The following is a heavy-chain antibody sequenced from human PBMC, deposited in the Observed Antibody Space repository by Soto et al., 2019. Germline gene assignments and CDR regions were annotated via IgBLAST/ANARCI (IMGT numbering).Heavy chain of an antibody. V-gene: IGHV2-26*01. CDR2: IFSDNER. Sequence: SGPTLVNPTETLTLTCTVSGFPLTTGKMVVSWIRQPPGKALEWLAHIFSDNERSYSTSLQGRLTISKDTSGSQVVLSMTNVDPVDTATYYCARMNVDSYQFYYAMDVWGQGTTVTVSS. CDR1: GFPLTTGKMV. J-gene: IGHJ6*02. D-gene: IGHD4-17*01. CDR3: ARMNVDSYQFYYAMDV.